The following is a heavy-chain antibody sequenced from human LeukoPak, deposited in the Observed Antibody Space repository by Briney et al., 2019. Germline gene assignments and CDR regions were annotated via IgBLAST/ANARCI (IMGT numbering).Heavy chain of an antibody. CDR1: GFTFSSYA. CDR3: AKDSAGYYYYYTDV. Sequence: PGGSLRLSCAASGFTFSSYAMSWGRQAPGKGLEWGSAISGGGVSTYYADSVKGRVSISRDSSQNTLCLQMKILRAEDTAVYYCAKDSAGYYYYYTDVWGKGTTVTVSS. CDR2: ISGGGVST. V-gene: IGHV3-23*01. J-gene: IGHJ6*03.